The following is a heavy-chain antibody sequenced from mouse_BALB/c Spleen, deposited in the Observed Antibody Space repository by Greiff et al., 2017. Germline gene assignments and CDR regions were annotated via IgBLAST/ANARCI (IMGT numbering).Heavy chain of an antibody. CDR2: ISDGGSYT. CDR3: ARDYYGSRPLYYFDY. Sequence: EVKLVESGGGLVKPGGSLKLSCAASGFTFSDYYMYWVRQTPEKRLEWVATISDGGSYTYYPDSVKGRVTISRDNAKNNLYLQMSSLKSEDTAMYYCARDYYGSRPLYYFDYWGQGTTLTVSS. J-gene: IGHJ2*01. V-gene: IGHV5-4*02. CDR1: GFTFSDYY. D-gene: IGHD1-1*01.